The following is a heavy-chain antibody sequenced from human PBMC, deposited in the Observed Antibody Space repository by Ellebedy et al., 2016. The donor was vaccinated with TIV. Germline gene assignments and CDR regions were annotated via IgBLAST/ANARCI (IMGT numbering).Heavy chain of an antibody. CDR3: TCLQLGIADYFDY. V-gene: IGHV1-46*01. CDR2: INPSGGST. J-gene: IGHJ4*02. CDR1: GYTFTKYY. Sequence: ASVKVSCKASGYTFTKYYMHWVRQAPGQGLEWMGMINPSGGSTSYAQKFQGRVTMNRDTSTSTVYMELSSLRSEDTAVYYCTCLQLGIADYFDYWGQGALVTVSS. D-gene: IGHD6-13*01.